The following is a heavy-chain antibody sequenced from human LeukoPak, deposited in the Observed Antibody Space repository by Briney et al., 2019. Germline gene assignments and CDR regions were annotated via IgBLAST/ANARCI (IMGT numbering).Heavy chain of an antibody. CDR3: ARSAPYYYGSGSSWFDP. D-gene: IGHD3-10*01. V-gene: IGHV1-8*03. CDR1: GYTFTSYD. CDR2: MNPNSGNT. Sequence: ASVKVSCKASGYTFTSYDINWVRQATGQGLEWMGWMNPNSGNTGYAQKFQGRVTITRNTSISTAYMELSSLRSEDTAVYYCARSAPYYYGSGSSWFDPWGQGTLVTVSS. J-gene: IGHJ5*02.